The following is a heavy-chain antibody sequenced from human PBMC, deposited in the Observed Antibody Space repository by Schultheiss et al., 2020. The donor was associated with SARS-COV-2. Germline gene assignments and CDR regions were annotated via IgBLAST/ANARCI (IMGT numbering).Heavy chain of an antibody. CDR2: IYSGGST. CDR1: GFTFSSYA. V-gene: IGHV3-23*03. CDR3: ARSLRYAFDI. J-gene: IGHJ3*02. D-gene: IGHD5/OR15-5a*01. Sequence: GGSLRLSCAASGFTFSSYAMSWVRQAPGKGLEWVSVIYSGGSTYYADSVKGRFTISRDNAKNSLYLQMNSLRAEDTAVYYCARSLRYAFDIWGQGTMVTVSS.